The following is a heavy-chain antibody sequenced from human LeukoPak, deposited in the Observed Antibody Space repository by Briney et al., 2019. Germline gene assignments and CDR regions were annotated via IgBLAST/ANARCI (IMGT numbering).Heavy chain of an antibody. D-gene: IGHD3-10*01. Sequence: SQTLSLTYTVSGGSISSGGYYWSWIRQHPGKGLEWIGYIYYSGSTYYNPSLKSRVTISVDTSKNQFSLKLSSVTAADTAVYYCARADYYGSGWDWFDPWGQGTLVTVSS. CDR1: GGSISSGGYY. J-gene: IGHJ5*02. CDR2: IYYSGST. V-gene: IGHV4-31*03. CDR3: ARADYYGSGWDWFDP.